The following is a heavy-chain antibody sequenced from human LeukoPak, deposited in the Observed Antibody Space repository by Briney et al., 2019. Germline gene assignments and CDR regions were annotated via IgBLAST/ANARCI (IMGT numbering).Heavy chain of an antibody. J-gene: IGHJ5*02. CDR1: GGTFSSFA. Sequence: GSSVKVSCKTSGGTFSSFALSWVRLAPGQGLEWMGWISAYNGNTNYAQKLQGRVTMTTDTSTSTAYMELRSLRSDDTAVYYCARDRIAAADAPLNWFDPWGQGTLVTVSS. CDR2: ISAYNGNT. CDR3: ARDRIAAADAPLNWFDP. D-gene: IGHD6-13*01. V-gene: IGHV1-18*01.